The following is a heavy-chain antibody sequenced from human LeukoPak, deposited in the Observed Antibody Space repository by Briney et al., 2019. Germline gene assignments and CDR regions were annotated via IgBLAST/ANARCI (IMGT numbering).Heavy chain of an antibody. CDR1: VYTFPRYD. CDR2: VNPNSGNT. CDR3: AQGTRIPSDIVVVPAVLNY. Sequence: ASVPVSCKASVYTFPRYDINWVRQAPRKGLDGMGWVNPNSGNTRHPPKFQGRVPMTRNTSISPAYLELRRLSPEDTAVHYCAQGTRIPSDIVVVPAVLNYWGQGTLVTVSS. D-gene: IGHD2-2*01. J-gene: IGHJ4*02. V-gene: IGHV1-8*01.